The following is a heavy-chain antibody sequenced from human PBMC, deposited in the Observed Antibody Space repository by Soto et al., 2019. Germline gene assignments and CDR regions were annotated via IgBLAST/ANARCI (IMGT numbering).Heavy chain of an antibody. V-gene: IGHV3-30*18. CDR3: AKGRPKYSSGWYFDY. CDR1: GFTFSSYG. CDR2: ISYDGSNK. J-gene: IGHJ4*02. D-gene: IGHD6-19*01. Sequence: SGGGVVQPGRSLRLSCAASGFTFSSYGMHWVRQAPGKGLEWVAVISYDGSNKYYADSVKGRFTISRDNSKNTLYLQMNSLRAEDTAVYYCAKGRPKYSSGWYFDYWGQGTLVTVSS.